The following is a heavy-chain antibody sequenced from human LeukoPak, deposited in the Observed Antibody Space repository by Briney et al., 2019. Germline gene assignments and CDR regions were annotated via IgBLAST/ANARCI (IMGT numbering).Heavy chain of an antibody. V-gene: IGHV3-23*01. CDR3: TRESLPAVAGD. CDR1: GFTFTNAW. D-gene: IGHD6-19*01. J-gene: IGHJ4*02. Sequence: GGSLRLSCAASGFTFTNAWMHWVRQAPGKGLEWVSAISGDGVTTYYADSVKGRFTISRDNSKNTLCLQMDSLRADGTAVYFCTRESLPAVAGDWGQGILVTVSS. CDR2: ISGDGVTT.